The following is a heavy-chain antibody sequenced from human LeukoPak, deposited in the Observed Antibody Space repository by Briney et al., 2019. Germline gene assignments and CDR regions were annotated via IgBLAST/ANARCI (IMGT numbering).Heavy chain of an antibody. J-gene: IGHJ4*02. CDR1: GFTFSSYG. CDR3: AKDTSGGPY. V-gene: IGHV3-30*02. Sequence: PEGSLRLSCAASGFTFSSYGRHWVRQAPGKGLEWLAFIRFDGSNKYHADSVKGRFTISRHNSKNTLYLQTNSLRAEDTAVYYCAKDTSGGPYWGPGTLVTVSS. D-gene: IGHD3-16*01. CDR2: IRFDGSNK.